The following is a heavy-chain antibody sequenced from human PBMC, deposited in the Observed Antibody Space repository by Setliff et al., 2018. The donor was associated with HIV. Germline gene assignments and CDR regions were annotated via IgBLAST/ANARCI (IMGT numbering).Heavy chain of an antibody. J-gene: IGHJ3*02. Sequence: ASVKVSCKASGGTFSSYAISWVRQAPGQGLQWMGGIIPIFGTANYAQKFQGRVTITADESTSTAYMELSSQRSEDTAVYYCARDIGYCSSTSCYHAFDIWGQGTMVTVSS. D-gene: IGHD2-2*01. CDR2: IIPIFGTA. V-gene: IGHV1-69*13. CDR1: GGTFSSYA. CDR3: ARDIGYCSSTSCYHAFDI.